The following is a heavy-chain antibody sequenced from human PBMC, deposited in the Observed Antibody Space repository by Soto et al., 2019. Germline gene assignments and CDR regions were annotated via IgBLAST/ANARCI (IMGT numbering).Heavy chain of an antibody. CDR2: ISSSGSTI. CDR3: ARDFGYCSSTSCSPFGMDV. J-gene: IGHJ6*02. Sequence: PGGSLRLSCAASGFTFSSYEMNWVRQAPGKGLEWVSYISSSGSTIYYADSVKGRFTISRDNAKNSLYLQMNSLRAEDTAVYYCARDFGYCSSTSCSPFGMDVWGQGTTVTVSS. D-gene: IGHD2-2*03. V-gene: IGHV3-48*03. CDR1: GFTFSSYE.